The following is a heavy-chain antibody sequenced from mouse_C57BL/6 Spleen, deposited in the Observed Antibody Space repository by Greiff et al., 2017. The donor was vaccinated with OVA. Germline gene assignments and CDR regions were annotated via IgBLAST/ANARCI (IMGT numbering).Heavy chain of an antibody. Sequence: VQLQQSGAELVRPGASVTLSCKASGYTFTDYEMHWVKQTPVHGLEWIGAIDPETGGTAYNQKFKGKAILTADKSSSTAYMELRSLTSEDSAVYYCTRGSSSGGFDYWGQGTTLTVSS. CDR1: GYTFTDYE. D-gene: IGHD1-3*01. CDR2: IDPETGGT. CDR3: TRGSSSGGFDY. V-gene: IGHV1-15*01. J-gene: IGHJ2*01.